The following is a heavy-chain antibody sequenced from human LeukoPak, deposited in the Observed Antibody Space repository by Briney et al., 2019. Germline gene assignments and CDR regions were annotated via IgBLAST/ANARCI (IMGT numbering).Heavy chain of an antibody. Sequence: SETLSLTCTVSGGSISSYYWSWIRQPPGKGLEWIGYIYYSGSTNYNPSLKSRVTVSVDTSKNQFSLKLSSVTAADTAVYYCASNYYGSGSLDYWGQGNLVTVSS. V-gene: IGHV4-59*08. D-gene: IGHD3-10*01. CDR2: IYYSGST. CDR1: GGSISSYY. J-gene: IGHJ4*02. CDR3: ASNYYGSGSLDY.